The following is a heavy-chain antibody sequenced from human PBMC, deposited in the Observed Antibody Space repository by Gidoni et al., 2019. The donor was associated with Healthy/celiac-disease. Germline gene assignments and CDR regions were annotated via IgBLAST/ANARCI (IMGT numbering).Heavy chain of an antibody. J-gene: IGHJ4*02. CDR3: ASSLGVVVAATPGD. CDR2: IIPIFGTA. CDR1: GGTFSSYA. V-gene: IGHV1-69*06. D-gene: IGHD2-15*01. Sequence: QVQLVQSGSEVKKPGSSVTVACKASGGTFSSYAIRWVRQAPGQGLELMGGIIPIFGTANYAQKFQGRVTITADKSTSTAYMELSSLRSEDTAVYYCASSLGVVVAATPGDWGQGTLVTVSS.